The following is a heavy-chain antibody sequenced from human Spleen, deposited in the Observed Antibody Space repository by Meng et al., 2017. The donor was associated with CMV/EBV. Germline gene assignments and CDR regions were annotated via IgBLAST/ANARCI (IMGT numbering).Heavy chain of an antibody. D-gene: IGHD3-10*01. J-gene: IGHJ4*02. Sequence: GESLKISCAASGFTVSSNYMSWVRQAPGKGLEWVSVIYSGGSTYYADSVKGRFTISRDNSKNTLYLQMNSLRAEDTALYYCARHCYGSGTYCDYWGQGTLVTVSS. V-gene: IGHV3-53*05. CDR3: ARHCYGSGTYCDY. CDR2: IYSGGST. CDR1: GFTVSSNY.